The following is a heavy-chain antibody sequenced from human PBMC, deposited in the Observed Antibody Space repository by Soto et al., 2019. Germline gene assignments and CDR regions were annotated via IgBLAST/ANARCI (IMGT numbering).Heavy chain of an antibody. CDR2: INSDGSST. Sequence: EVQLVESGGGLVQPGGSLRLSCAASGFTFGSHWMHWVRQAPGKGLVWVSRINSDGSSTTYADSVKGRFTISRDDAKSPWCVKMKCLRAEETAVYYGERGRGGGGKPGFIWGQGTLVTFSS. CDR1: GFTFGSHW. D-gene: IGHD3-10*01. J-gene: IGHJ3*02. V-gene: IGHV3-74*01. CDR3: ERGRGGGGKPGFI.